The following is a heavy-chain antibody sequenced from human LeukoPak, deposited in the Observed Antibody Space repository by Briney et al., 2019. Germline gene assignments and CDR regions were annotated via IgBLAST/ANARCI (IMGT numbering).Heavy chain of an antibody. V-gene: IGHV3-23*01. J-gene: IGHJ4*02. CDR1: GFSFRDFA. Sequence: GGSLRLSCAASGFSFRDFAMTWVRQAPGKGLEWVSTVSGTGDDTYYSDTVKGRFTMSRDNSENTLDLQMNSLRAEDTAVYYCAKGTFDDYGDPDYWGQGTLVTVSS. D-gene: IGHD4-17*01. CDR3: AKGTFDDYGDPDY. CDR2: VSGTGDDT.